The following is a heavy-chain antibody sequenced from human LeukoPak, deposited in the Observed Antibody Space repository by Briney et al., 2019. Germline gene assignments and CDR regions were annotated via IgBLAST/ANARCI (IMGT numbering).Heavy chain of an antibody. V-gene: IGHV4-59*01. CDR2: IYYSGST. J-gene: IGHJ4*02. CDR3: AKAGYYGWGNFKYHFDQ. D-gene: IGHD3-10*01. Sequence: KPSETLSLTCTVSGGSISSYYWSWIRQPPGKGLEWIGYIYYSGSTNYNPSLKSRATISVDTSKNQFSLKLSSVTAADTAVYYCAKAGYYGWGNFKYHFDQWGQGTLVTVSS. CDR1: GGSISSYY.